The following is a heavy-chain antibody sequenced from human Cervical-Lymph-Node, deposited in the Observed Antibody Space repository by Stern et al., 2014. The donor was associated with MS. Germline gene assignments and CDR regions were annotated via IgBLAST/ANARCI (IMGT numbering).Heavy chain of an antibody. J-gene: IGHJ6*02. CDR2: IYPGDSDT. D-gene: IGHD2-15*01. V-gene: IGHV5-51*01. CDR1: GYRFSSYW. CDR3: ARLGVVASTHSGMDV. Sequence: VQLVQSGAEVKKPGESLKISCQGSGYRFSSYWIAWVRQMPGKGLEWMGIIYPGDSDTKYGPYFQGQVTISVDKSISTAYLQWSSLKASDTGTFYCARLGVVASTHSGMDVWGQGTTVTVSS.